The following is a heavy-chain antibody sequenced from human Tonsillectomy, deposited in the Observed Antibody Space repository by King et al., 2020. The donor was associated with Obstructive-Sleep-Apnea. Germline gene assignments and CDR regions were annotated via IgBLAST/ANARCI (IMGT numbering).Heavy chain of an antibody. CDR1: GFSFSSYA. D-gene: IGHD3-3*01. CDR3: ASYDFWSAYSDY. CDR2: VSYDGSNK. J-gene: IGHJ4*02. Sequence: LVESGGGVVQPGKSLRLSCAASGFSFSSYAMHWVRQAPGKGLEWVALVSYDGSNKYYADSVEGRFTISRDNSENTLYLQMNSLRTEDTAVYYCASYDFWSAYSDYWGQGTLVTVSS. V-gene: IGHV3-30*04.